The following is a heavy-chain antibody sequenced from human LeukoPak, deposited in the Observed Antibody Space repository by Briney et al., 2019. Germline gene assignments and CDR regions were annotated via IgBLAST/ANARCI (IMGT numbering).Heavy chain of an antibody. Sequence: PGGSLRLSCAASGLTFRNYGMQWVRQAPGKGLEWVAVMWFDGSHQYYADSVKGRFTISRDNSRNTLFLQVDSLRAEDTALYYCATASGTYTATYWGQGTLVSVSS. V-gene: IGHV3-33*03. CDR1: GLTFRNYG. D-gene: IGHD1-26*01. J-gene: IGHJ4*02. CDR3: ATASGTYTATY. CDR2: MWFDGSHQ.